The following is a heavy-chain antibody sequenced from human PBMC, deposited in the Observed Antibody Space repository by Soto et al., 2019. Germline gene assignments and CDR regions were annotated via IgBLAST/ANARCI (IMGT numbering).Heavy chain of an antibody. CDR1: GFTFDDYA. CDR2: ISWNSGSI. V-gene: IGHV3-9*01. Sequence: SLRLSCAASGFTFDDYAMHWVRQAPGKGLEWVSGISWNSGSIGYADSVKGRFTISRDNAKNSLYLQMNSLRAEDTALYYCAKASLVPAPSFDYWGQGTLVTVSS. D-gene: IGHD3-10*01. J-gene: IGHJ4*02. CDR3: AKASLVPAPSFDY.